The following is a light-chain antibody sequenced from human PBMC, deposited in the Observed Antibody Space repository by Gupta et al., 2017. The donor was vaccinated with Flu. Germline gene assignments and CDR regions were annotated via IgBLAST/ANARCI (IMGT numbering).Light chain of an antibody. V-gene: IGKV3-20*01. CDR2: EAN. Sequence: GTLSLSPGERATLSCRASRHVSTNFLAWYQQKPGQPPRLLMSEANYRATGTPDRFSGSGSGTEFTLTISSLEPGDVAVYYCQQFGSIPFTFGPGTXLDIK. CDR1: RHVSTNF. CDR3: QQFGSIPFT. J-gene: IGKJ3*01.